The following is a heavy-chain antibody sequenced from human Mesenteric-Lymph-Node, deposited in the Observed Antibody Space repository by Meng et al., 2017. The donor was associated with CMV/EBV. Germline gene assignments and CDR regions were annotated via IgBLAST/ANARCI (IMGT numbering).Heavy chain of an antibody. Sequence: GGSLRLSCAASGFTVSSNYMSWVRQAPGKGLEWVSVIYSGGSTYYADSVKGRFTISRDNSKNTLYLQMNSLRAEDTAVYFCARIRSSWSYDVFDIWGQGTMVTVSS. J-gene: IGHJ3*02. CDR1: GFTVSSNY. V-gene: IGHV3-53*01. CDR3: ARIRSSWSYDVFDI. D-gene: IGHD6-13*01. CDR2: IYSGGST.